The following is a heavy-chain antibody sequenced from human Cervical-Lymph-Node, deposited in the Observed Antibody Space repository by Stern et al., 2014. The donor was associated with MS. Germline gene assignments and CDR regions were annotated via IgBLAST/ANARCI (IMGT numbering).Heavy chain of an antibody. Sequence: VQLVESGGGLIQPGGSLRLSCAASGFTVSSNYMSWVRQAPGKGLEWVSVIYSGGSTYYADSVKGRFTISRDNSKNTLYLQMNSLRAEDTAVYYCASSYSTAWYALGYWGQGTLVTVSS. D-gene: IGHD6-19*01. J-gene: IGHJ4*02. CDR1: GFTVSSNY. V-gene: IGHV3-53*01. CDR3: ASSYSTAWYALGY. CDR2: IYSGGST.